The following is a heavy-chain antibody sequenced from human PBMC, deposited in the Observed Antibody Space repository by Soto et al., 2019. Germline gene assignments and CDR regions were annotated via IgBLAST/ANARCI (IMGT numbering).Heavy chain of an antibody. D-gene: IGHD3-10*01. V-gene: IGHV5-10-1*01. J-gene: IGHJ3*02. CDR3: ATHVSSSHDAYDI. Sequence: PGESLKISCKGSGYSFTSYWISWVRQMPGKGPEWMGRIDPSDSYTNYSPSFQGHVTISADKSISTAYLQWSSLKASDTAMYYCATHVSSSHDAYDIWGQGTRVTVAS. CDR1: GYSFTSYW. CDR2: IDPSDSYT.